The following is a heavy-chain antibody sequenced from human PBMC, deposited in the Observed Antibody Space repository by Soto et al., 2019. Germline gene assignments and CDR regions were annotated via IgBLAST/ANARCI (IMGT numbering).Heavy chain of an antibody. V-gene: IGHV4-34*01. D-gene: IGHD2-2*01. CDR2: INHSGST. J-gene: IGHJ4*02. CDR1: GGSFSGYY. Sequence: SETLSLTCAVYGGSFSGYYWSWIRQPPGKGLEWIGEINHSGSTNYNPSLKSRVTISVDTSKNQFSLKLSSVTAADTAVYYCARVLTTPNQYCSSTSCSFDYWGQGTLVTVSS. CDR3: ARVLTTPNQYCSSTSCSFDY.